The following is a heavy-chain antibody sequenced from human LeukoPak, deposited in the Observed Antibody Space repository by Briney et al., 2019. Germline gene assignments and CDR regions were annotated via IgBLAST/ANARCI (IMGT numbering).Heavy chain of an antibody. CDR3: TSQISAPEHC. CDR1: GFTFTNYA. V-gene: IGHV3-23*01. J-gene: IGHJ4*02. Sequence: PGGSLRLSCAASGFTFTNYAMSWVRQAPGKGLEWVSGLSGSGNDTYYADSVKGRFTISRDNSKNTLYLQMNSLRAEDTAVYYCTSQISAPEHCWGQGTLVTVSS. D-gene: IGHD6-13*01. CDR2: LSGSGNDT.